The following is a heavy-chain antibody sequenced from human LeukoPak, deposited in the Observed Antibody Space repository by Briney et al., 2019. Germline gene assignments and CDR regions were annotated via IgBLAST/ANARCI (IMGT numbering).Heavy chain of an antibody. D-gene: IGHD5-24*01. CDR1: GGSISSTNW. V-gene: IGHV4-4*02. CDR3: ARHGPRRDGYNYDY. J-gene: IGHJ4*02. CDR2: ISLTGET. Sequence: SETLSLTCDVSGGSISSTNWWSWVRQPPGQGLEWIGEISLTGETNYNPSLKSRVTISSDTSKNQFSLKLTSVTAADTAVYYCARHGPRRDGYNYDYWGQGTLVTVSS.